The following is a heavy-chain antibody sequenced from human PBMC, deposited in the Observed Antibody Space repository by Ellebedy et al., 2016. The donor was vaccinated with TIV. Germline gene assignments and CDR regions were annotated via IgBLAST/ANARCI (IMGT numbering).Heavy chain of an antibody. CDR3: ARAFLLVVAATDNWFDP. CDR1: GYTFTSYA. V-gene: IGHV1-3*01. D-gene: IGHD2-15*01. J-gene: IGHJ5*02. CDR2: INAGDGNT. Sequence: ASVKVSCKASGYTFTSYAMHWVRQAPGQRLEWMGWINAGDGNTKYSQKFQGRATITRDTSASTAYMELSSLRSEDTAMYYCARAFLLVVAATDNWFDPWGQGTLVTVSS.